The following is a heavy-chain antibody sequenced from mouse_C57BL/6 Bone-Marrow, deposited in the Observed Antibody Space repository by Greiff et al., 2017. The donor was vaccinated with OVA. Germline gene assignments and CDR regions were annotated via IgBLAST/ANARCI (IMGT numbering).Heavy chain of an antibody. V-gene: IGHV1-64*01. CDR3: ARSEGSLFYD. J-gene: IGHJ2*01. D-gene: IGHD6-1*01. CDR2: IHPTSGST. CDR1: GYTFTSYW. Sequence: QVQLQQPGAELVKPGASVKLSCKASGYTFTSYWMHWVKQRPGQGLEWIGMIHPTSGSTNYNEKFKSKATLTVDKSSSTAYMQLSSLTSEDSSVYYCARSEGSLFYDWGQGTTLTVSS.